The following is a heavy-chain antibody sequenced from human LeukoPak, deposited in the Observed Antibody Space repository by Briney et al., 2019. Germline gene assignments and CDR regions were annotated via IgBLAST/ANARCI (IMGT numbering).Heavy chain of an antibody. CDR1: GFIFSHYG. CDR2: ITSRSTT. J-gene: IGHJ4*02. Sequence: GGTLRLSCAASGFIFSHYGMNWVRQAPGKGLEWVSGITSRSTTYYADSVEGRFTISRDNSKNMVWLQINSPTAEDTATYYCAKDGNWARFEDWGQGTLVTVSS. D-gene: IGHD7-27*01. CDR3: AKDGNWARFED. V-gene: IGHV3-23*01.